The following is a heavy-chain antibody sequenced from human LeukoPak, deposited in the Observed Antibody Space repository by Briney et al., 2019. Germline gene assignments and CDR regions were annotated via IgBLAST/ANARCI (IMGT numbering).Heavy chain of an antibody. D-gene: IGHD5-12*01. CDR1: GFTFSSYG. V-gene: IGHV3-74*01. CDR3: ARASALATPPFAY. J-gene: IGHJ4*02. CDR2: INIYGSTS. Sequence: GGSLRLSCAASGFTFSSYGMHWVRQAPGKGLVWVSRINIYGSTSNYADSVKGRFTISRDNAKNAVYLQMSSLRVEATAVYYCARASALATPPFAYWGQGTLVTVSS.